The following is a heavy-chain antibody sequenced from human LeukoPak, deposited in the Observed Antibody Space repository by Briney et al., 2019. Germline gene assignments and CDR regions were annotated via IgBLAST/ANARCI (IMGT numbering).Heavy chain of an antibody. CDR2: IYTSGST. Sequence: GSLSLTCTVSGGSISSYYWSWIRQPAGKGLEWIGRIYTSGSTNYNPSLKSRVTMSVDTSKNQCSLKLSSVTAADTAVYYCAREGYCSSTSCYAELAYYGMDVWGQGTTVTVSS. CDR1: GGSISSYY. J-gene: IGHJ6*02. D-gene: IGHD2-2*01. V-gene: IGHV4-4*07. CDR3: AREGYCSSTSCYAELAYYGMDV.